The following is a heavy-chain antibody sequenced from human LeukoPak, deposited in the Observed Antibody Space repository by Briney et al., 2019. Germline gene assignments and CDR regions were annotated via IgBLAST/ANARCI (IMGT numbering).Heavy chain of an antibody. CDR3: ARDPGSGWYDNYYGMDV. CDR2: ISAYNGNT. J-gene: IGHJ6*02. V-gene: IGHV1-18*01. Sequence: ASVKVSCKASGYTFTSYGISWVRQAPGQGLEWMGWISAYNGNTNYAQKLQGRVTMTTDTSTSTAYMELRCLRSDDTAVYYCARDPGSGWYDNYYGMDVWGQGTTVTVSS. D-gene: IGHD6-19*01. CDR1: GYTFTSYG.